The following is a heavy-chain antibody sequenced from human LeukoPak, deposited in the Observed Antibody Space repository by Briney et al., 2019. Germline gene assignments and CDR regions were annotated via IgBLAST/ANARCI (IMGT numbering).Heavy chain of an antibody. CDR3: ASGAEAGRDC. J-gene: IGHJ4*02. CDR1: GLSFSDHA. Sequence: PGGSLRLSCAASGLSFSDHAMGWVRQAPGKGLEWVSSISGSSGNTYYADSVKGRFSISRDNSKNTVFLQMDSLRAEDTAVYYCASGAEAGRDCWGQGTLVTVSS. D-gene: IGHD2-15*01. V-gene: IGHV3-23*01. CDR2: ISGSSGNT.